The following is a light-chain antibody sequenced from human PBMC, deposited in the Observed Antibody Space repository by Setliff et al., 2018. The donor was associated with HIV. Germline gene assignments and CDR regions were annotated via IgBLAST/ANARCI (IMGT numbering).Light chain of an antibody. V-gene: IGLV2-14*01. CDR3: SSYASTNTLP. Sequence: QSALAQSASVSGSPGQSITISCTGTSSDVGGYSYVSWYQQHPGKAPKLIIYEVRNRPSGVSNRFSGSKSGNTASLTISGLQAEDEADYYCSSYASTNTLPFGTGTKVTVL. J-gene: IGLJ1*01. CDR2: EVR. CDR1: SSDVGGYSY.